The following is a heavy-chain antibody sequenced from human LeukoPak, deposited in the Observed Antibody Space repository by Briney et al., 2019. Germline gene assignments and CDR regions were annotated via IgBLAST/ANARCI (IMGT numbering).Heavy chain of an antibody. J-gene: IGHJ6*03. CDR3: ARTTEGGYTYGYFYYYYMDV. Sequence: SETLSLTCTVSGGSISSGSYCWSWIRQPAGKGLEWIGYIYYSGSTNYNPSLKSRVTISVDTSKNQFSLKLTSVTAADTAVYYCARTTEGGYTYGYFYYYYMDVWGKGTTVTISS. V-gene: IGHV4-61*10. CDR1: GGSISSGSYC. CDR2: IYYSGST. D-gene: IGHD5-18*01.